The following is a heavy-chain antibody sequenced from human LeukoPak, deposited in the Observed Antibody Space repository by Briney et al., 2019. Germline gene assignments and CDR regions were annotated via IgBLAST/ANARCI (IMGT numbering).Heavy chain of an antibody. CDR1: GYTFTSYD. Sequence: ASVKVSCKASGYTFTSYDINWVRQATGQGLEWMGWMNPNSGNTGYAQKFQGRVTITRNTSISTAYMELSSLRSEDTAVYYCARGRWLTVTMRLYYYYMDVWGKGTTVTISS. J-gene: IGHJ6*03. CDR2: MNPNSGNT. CDR3: ARGRWLTVTMRLYYYYMDV. V-gene: IGHV1-8*03. D-gene: IGHD4-17*01.